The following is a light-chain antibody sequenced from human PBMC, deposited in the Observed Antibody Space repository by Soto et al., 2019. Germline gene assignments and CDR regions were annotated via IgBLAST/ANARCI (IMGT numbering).Light chain of an antibody. Sequence: EIVLTQSPGTLSLSPGERATLSCRACQSVSSSYLAWYQQKPGQAPRLLIYGASSRATGIPDRFTGSGSATDFTLNISRLEPEDFAVYYCQQHGNSPRTFGQGTRVEIK. V-gene: IGKV3-20*01. CDR2: GAS. CDR3: QQHGNSPRT. J-gene: IGKJ1*01. CDR1: QSVSSSY.